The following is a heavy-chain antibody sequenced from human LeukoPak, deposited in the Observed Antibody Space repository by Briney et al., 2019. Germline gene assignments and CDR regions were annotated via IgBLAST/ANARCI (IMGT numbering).Heavy chain of an antibody. V-gene: IGHV4-34*01. Sequence: SETLSLTCAVYGGSFSGYYWSWIRQPPGKGLEWIGEINHSGSTNCNPSLKSRVTISVDTSKNQFSLKLSPVTAADTAVYYCASPPYGDYRNYWGQGTLVTVSS. CDR2: INHSGST. D-gene: IGHD4-17*01. J-gene: IGHJ4*02. CDR1: GGSFSGYY. CDR3: ASPPYGDYRNY.